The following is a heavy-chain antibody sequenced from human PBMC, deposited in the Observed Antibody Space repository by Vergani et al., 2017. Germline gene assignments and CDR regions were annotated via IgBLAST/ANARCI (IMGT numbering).Heavy chain of an antibody. V-gene: IGHV3-23*01. CDR3: AKDHAGQQWLALPYYFDY. Sequence: EVQLLESGGGLVQPGGSLRLSCAASGFTFSSYAMCWVRQAPGKGLEWVSAISGSGGSTYYADSVKGRFTISRDTSKNTLYLQMNSLRAEDTAVYYCAKDHAGQQWLALPYYFDYWGQGTLVTVSS. D-gene: IGHD6-19*01. CDR1: GFTFSSYA. J-gene: IGHJ4*02. CDR2: ISGSGGST.